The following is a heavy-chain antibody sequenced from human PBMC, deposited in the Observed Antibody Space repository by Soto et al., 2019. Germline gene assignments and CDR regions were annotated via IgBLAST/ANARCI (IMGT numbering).Heavy chain of an antibody. J-gene: IGHJ5*02. Sequence: ASVKVSCKASGGTFSSYAISWVRQAPGQGLEWMGGIIPIFGTANYAQKFQGRVTITADESTSTAYMELSSMRSEDTAVYYCASQAFYDSSGYYLAPWRQGTLVTVSS. D-gene: IGHD3-22*01. V-gene: IGHV1-69*13. CDR3: ASQAFYDSSGYYLAP. CDR1: GGTFSSYA. CDR2: IIPIFGTA.